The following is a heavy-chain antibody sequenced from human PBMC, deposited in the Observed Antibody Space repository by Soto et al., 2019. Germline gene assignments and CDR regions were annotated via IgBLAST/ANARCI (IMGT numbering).Heavy chain of an antibody. D-gene: IGHD3-3*01. V-gene: IGHV3-30*18. CDR3: AKDGVRFLECLFSTHY. CDR1: GFTFSSYG. J-gene: IGHJ4*02. Sequence: GGSLRLSCAASGFTFSSYGMHWVRQAPGKGLEWVAVISYDGSNKYYADSVKGRFTISRDNSKNTLYLQMNSLRAEDTAVYYCAKDGVRFLECLFSTHYRGQGPLVTVS. CDR2: ISYDGSNK.